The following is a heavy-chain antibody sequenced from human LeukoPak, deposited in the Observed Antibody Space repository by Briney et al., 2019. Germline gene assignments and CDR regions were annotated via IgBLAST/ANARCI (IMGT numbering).Heavy chain of an antibody. Sequence: GGSLRLSCAASGFTFSSYGMHWVRQAPGKGLEWVAVISYDGSNKYYADSVKGRFTISRDNSKNTLYLQMNSLRAEDTAVYYCAKGEYSYGYLDPWGQGTLVTVSS. V-gene: IGHV3-30*18. J-gene: IGHJ5*02. CDR3: AKGEYSYGYLDP. CDR2: ISYDGSNK. D-gene: IGHD5-18*01. CDR1: GFTFSSYG.